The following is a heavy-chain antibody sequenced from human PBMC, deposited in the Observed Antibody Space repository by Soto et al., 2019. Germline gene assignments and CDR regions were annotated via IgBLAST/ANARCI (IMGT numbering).Heavy chain of an antibody. J-gene: IGHJ4*02. CDR3: TTEVL. V-gene: IGHV3-15*01. CDR1: GFTFSNMW. Sequence: EVQVVESGGGLVKPGGSVRLSCAASGFTFSNMWMSWVRQAPGKGLEWVGRIKTKADGGTTDYAAPVKDRFTISRDDSKNTLYLQMKSLKTADTAVYYCTTEVLWGQGTLVTVSS. CDR2: IKTKADGGTT.